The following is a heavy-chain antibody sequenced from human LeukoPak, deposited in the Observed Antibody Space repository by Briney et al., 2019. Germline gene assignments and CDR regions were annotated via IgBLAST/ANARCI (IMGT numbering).Heavy chain of an antibody. D-gene: IGHD2-21*02. V-gene: IGHV1-2*02. J-gene: IGHJ4*02. CDR1: GYTFTGYC. Sequence: ASVKVCCKASGYTFTGYCMHWVRQAPGQGLEWMGWINPNSGGTNYAQKFQGRVTMTRDTSISTAYMELSRLRSDDTAVYYCARMTATHAALYWGQGTLVTVSS. CDR3: ARMTATHAALY. CDR2: INPNSGGT.